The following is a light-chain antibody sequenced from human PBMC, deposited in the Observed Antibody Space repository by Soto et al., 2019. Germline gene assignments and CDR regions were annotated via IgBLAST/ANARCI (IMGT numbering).Light chain of an antibody. CDR2: AAS. Sequence: DIRMTQSPSSLSASVGDTVTITCRATQTISTILNWYQQKPGKAPKLLIYAASSLQSGVPSRFSGSGSGTDFTLTISSLQPEDFATYYCQQSYSTPWTFGQGTKVDIK. CDR1: QTISTI. V-gene: IGKV1-39*01. J-gene: IGKJ1*01. CDR3: QQSYSTPWT.